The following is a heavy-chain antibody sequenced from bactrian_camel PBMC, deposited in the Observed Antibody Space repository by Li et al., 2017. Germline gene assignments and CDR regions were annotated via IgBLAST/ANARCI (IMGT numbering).Heavy chain of an antibody. Sequence: HVQLVESGGGSVQAGGSLRLSCAVSGFTVSNGCMGWYRQAPGKEREGVAAIEGDGSATYVDSVKGRFAIWQDNAKNMVHLQMNRLKPEDTATYYCAADSEDVCTRPFSHRFYEYLGQGTQVTVS. J-gene: IGHJ4*01. CDR2: IEGDGSA. D-gene: IGHD2*01. CDR1: GFTVSNGC. V-gene: IGHV3S53*01. CDR3: AADSEDVCTRPFSHRFYEY.